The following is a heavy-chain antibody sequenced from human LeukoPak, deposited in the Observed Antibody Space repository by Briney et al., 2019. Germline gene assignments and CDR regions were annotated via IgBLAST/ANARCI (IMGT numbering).Heavy chain of an antibody. D-gene: IGHD3-10*01. V-gene: IGHV1-24*01. Sequence: GAPAKVSCKASGYTFTGYYMHWVRQAPGEGLEWMGGFDPEDGETIYAQKFQGRVTMTEDTSTDTAYMELSSLRSEDTAVYYCATVVSMVRGVYPDYWGQGTLVTVSS. CDR3: ATVVSMVRGVYPDY. CDR1: GYTFTGYY. CDR2: FDPEDGET. J-gene: IGHJ4*02.